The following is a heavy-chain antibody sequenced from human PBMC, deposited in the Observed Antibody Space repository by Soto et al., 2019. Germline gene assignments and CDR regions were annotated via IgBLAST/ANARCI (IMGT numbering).Heavy chain of an antibody. CDR3: ARPKGSYSSGYYYFDY. V-gene: IGHV1-69*13. CDR1: GGTFSTYA. CDR2: IIPLFGTA. J-gene: IGHJ4*02. Sequence: SVKVSCKTAGGTFSTYAIYWGRQAPGQGLEWMGAIIPLFGTADYAQKFQGRVTITADESTSTAYMELSSLRSEDTAVYYCARPKGSYSSGYYYFDYWGQGTLVTVSS. D-gene: IGHD6-19*01.